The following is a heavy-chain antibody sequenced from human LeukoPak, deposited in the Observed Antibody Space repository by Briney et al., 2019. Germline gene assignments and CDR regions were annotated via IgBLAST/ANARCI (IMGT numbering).Heavy chain of an antibody. Sequence: SETLSLTCTVSGGSISSYYWSWIRQPAGKGLEWIGRIYTSGSTDYNPSLKSRVTMSVDTSKNQFSLKLSSVTAADTAVYYCARSLRVYDSSGYYQLYYYYYMDVWGKGTTVTASS. D-gene: IGHD3-22*01. V-gene: IGHV4-4*07. CDR1: GGSISSYY. CDR2: IYTSGST. CDR3: ARSLRVYDSSGYYQLYYYYYMDV. J-gene: IGHJ6*03.